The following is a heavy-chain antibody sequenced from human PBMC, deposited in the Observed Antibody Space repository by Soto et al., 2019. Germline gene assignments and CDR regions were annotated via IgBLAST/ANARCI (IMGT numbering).Heavy chain of an antibody. CDR3: ARALYRSGTYYAFDN. V-gene: IGHV1-18*01. CDR2: ISAYNGNT. CDR1: GYTPTNYD. Sequence: QVPLVQSGAEVKKPGASVTVSCKTSGYTPTNYDIAWVRQAPGQGLEWMGWISAYNGNTNSAQKLQGRLTMTTDTSTRTAYMELRSLRSDDTAVYYCARALYRSGTYYAFDNWGQGTLVTVSS. J-gene: IGHJ4*02. D-gene: IGHD1-26*01.